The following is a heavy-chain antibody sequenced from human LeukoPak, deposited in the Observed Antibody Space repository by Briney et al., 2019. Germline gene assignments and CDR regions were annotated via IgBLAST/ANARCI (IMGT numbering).Heavy chain of an antibody. Sequence: PGGSLRLSCAAPGFTFSNYGMRWVRQAPGKGLEWVAAISYDGSNKNYGDSVKGRFTVSRDNSKNTLYLQMNSLRAEDTAVYYCAKDRQYYDSSGYHLRGGCLDSWGQGSLVTVPS. D-gene: IGHD3-22*01. V-gene: IGHV3-30*18. J-gene: IGHJ4*02. CDR3: AKDRQYYDSSGYHLRGGCLDS. CDR1: GFTFSNYG. CDR2: ISYDGSNK.